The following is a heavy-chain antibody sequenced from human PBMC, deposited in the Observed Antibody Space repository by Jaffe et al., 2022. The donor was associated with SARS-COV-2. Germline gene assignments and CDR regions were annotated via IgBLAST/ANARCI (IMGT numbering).Heavy chain of an antibody. V-gene: IGHV4-39*01. CDR3: ARQGATVPGWFDP. D-gene: IGHD4-17*01. CDR1: GGSISSTLYY. J-gene: IGHJ5*02. CDR2: IYYTGNT. Sequence: QLQLQESGPGPVKPSETLSLSCTVSGGSISSTLYYWGWVRQPPGKGLEWIGSIYYTGNTYYNSSLKSRVTIFVDTSKNQFSLELTSATAADTAVYYCARQGATVPGWFDPWGQGTLVTVSS.